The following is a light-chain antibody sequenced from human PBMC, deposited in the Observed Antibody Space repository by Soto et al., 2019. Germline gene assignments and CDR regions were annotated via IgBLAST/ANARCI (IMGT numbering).Light chain of an antibody. Sequence: EIVLTQSPGTLSLSPGERATLSCRASQSVSSSLAWYQQKPGQAPSLLIYGASSRATGIPDRFSGSGSGTDFTLSISRVEPADFAVYYCQQYGGSSFTFGPGTKVDI. J-gene: IGKJ3*01. V-gene: IGKV3-20*01. CDR3: QQYGGSSFT. CDR2: GAS. CDR1: QSVSSS.